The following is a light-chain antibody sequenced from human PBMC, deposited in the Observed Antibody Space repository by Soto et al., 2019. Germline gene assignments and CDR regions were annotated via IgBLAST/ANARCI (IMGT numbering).Light chain of an antibody. CDR3: LQDNMYPLT. CDR2: DTY. Sequence: AIQMTHSPSSLSASVGDIVTITCRASQDIRNDLGWYQQKPGKAPKVLIYDTYTLQSGVPSRFSGSRSGTDFTLTISSLQPEDIATYYCLQDNMYPLTFGGGTKVDIK. CDR1: QDIRND. J-gene: IGKJ4*01. V-gene: IGKV1-6*01.